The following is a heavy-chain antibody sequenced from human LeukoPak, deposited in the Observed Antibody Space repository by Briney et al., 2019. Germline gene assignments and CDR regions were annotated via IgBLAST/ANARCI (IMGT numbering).Heavy chain of an antibody. CDR2: ISGSGGST. J-gene: IGHJ6*02. D-gene: IGHD3-10*01. Sequence: GGSLRLSCAASGFTFSSYAMSWVRQAPGKGLEWVSAISGSGGSTYYADSVKGRFTISRDNSNNTLYLQMNSLRAEDTAVYYCAKDYYGSGSYGFRDYYYYGMDVWGQGTTVTVSS. V-gene: IGHV3-23*01. CDR3: AKDYYGSGSYGFRDYYYYGMDV. CDR1: GFTFSSYA.